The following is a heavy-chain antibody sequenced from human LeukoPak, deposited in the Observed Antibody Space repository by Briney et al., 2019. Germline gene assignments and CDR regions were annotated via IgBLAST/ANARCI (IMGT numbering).Heavy chain of an antibody. CDR1: GFTFSSYA. J-gene: IGHJ3*02. V-gene: IGHV3-23*01. CDR3: ANSASGRGSFRPYAFDI. D-gene: IGHD2-15*01. Sequence: GGSLRLSCAASGFTFSSYAMSWVRQAPGKGLEWVSAISGSGGSTYYADSVKGRFTISRDNSKNTLYLQMNSLRAEDTAVYYCANSASGRGSFRPYAFDIWGQGTMVTVSS. CDR2: ISGSGGST.